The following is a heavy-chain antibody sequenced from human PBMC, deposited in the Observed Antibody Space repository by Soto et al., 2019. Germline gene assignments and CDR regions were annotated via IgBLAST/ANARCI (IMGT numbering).Heavy chain of an antibody. Sequence: GESLKISCKGSGYSFTSYWIGWVRQMPGKGLERMGIIYPGDSDTRYSPSFQGQVTISADKSITTTYLQWSSLKASDTAIYYCARLFDTSGWYDYWGQGTLVTVSS. J-gene: IGHJ4*02. CDR3: ARLFDTSGWYDY. CDR1: GYSFTSYW. D-gene: IGHD6-19*01. V-gene: IGHV5-51*01. CDR2: IYPGDSDT.